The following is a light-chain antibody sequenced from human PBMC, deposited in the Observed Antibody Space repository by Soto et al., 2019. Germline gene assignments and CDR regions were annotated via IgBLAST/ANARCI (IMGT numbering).Light chain of an antibody. J-gene: IGKJ1*01. Sequence: EIVLTQSPGTLSLSPGERATLSCRASQSVSSSYLVWYQQKPCQAPRLLIYGASSRATGIPDRFSGSGSGTDFTLTISRLEPEDFAVYYCQQYGSSPWTFGQGTKVEIK. CDR3: QQYGSSPWT. CDR2: GAS. CDR1: QSVSSSY. V-gene: IGKV3-20*01.